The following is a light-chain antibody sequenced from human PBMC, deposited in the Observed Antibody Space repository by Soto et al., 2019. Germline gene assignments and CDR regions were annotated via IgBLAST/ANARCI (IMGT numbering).Light chain of an antibody. CDR3: QQYGSSPS. CDR1: QSVSSK. CDR2: GAS. Sequence: EIVMAQSPATLSVSPGERGTLSCRASQSVSSKLAWYQQKPGQAPRLLIYGASTRATGTPARFSGSGSGTDFTLTISRLEPEDFAVDYCQQYGSSPSFGQGTRLEIK. V-gene: IGKV3-15*01. J-gene: IGKJ5*01.